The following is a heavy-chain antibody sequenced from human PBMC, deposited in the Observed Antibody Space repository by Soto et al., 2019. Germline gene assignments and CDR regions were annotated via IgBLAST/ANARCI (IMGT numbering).Heavy chain of an antibody. CDR1: GFTFSSYW. CDR3: ARDEGQLERPYGMDV. CDR2: INSDGSST. D-gene: IGHD1-1*01. Sequence: GGSVRLSCAASGFTFSSYWMHWVRQAPGKGLVWVSRINSDGSSTSYADSVKGRFTISRDNAKNTLYLQMNSLRAEDTAVYYCARDEGQLERPYGMDVWGQGTTVTVSS. V-gene: IGHV3-74*01. J-gene: IGHJ6*02.